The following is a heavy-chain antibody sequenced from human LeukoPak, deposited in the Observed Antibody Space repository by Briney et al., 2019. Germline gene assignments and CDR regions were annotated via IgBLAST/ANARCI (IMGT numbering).Heavy chain of an antibody. CDR3: ARGGSPDY. Sequence: SETLSLTCTVSGGSIRSSYYYWGWIRQPPGKGLEWIGSIYDSGSTYYNPSLKSRVTISVDTSKNQFSLKLSSVTAADTAVYYCARGGSPDYWGQGTLVTVSS. D-gene: IGHD3-16*01. J-gene: IGHJ4*02. CDR1: GGSIRSSYYY. CDR2: IYDSGST. V-gene: IGHV4-39*01.